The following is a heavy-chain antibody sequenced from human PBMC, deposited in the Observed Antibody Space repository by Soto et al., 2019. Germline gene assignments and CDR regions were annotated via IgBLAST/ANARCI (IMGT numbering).Heavy chain of an antibody. CDR2: ISYDGRDK. J-gene: IGHJ4*02. V-gene: IGHV3-30*18. D-gene: IGHD6-13*01. CDR1: GFTFSSYG. Sequence: GGSLRLSCAASGFTFSSYGMHWVRQAPGKGLEWVAVISYDGRDKYHTASVKGRFTISRDSSKNTLYLQMNSLRPEDTAVYYCAKDGDVAAAGYYFDYWGQGTLVTVSS. CDR3: AKDGDVAAAGYYFDY.